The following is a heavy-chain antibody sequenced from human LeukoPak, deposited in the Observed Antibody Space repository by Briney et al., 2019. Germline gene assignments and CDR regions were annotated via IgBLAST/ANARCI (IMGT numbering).Heavy chain of an antibody. CDR1: GYTFTGYY. D-gene: IGHD2-2*01. Sequence: GGSVTVSCKASGYTFTGYYMHWVRQAPGQGLEWMGWIKPNSGGTNYAQNFQGRVTMTSDTSISTAYMELSRLRSDDTAVYYCARTLISTEYQLLPYHWFDLWGQGTLVTVSS. CDR2: IKPNSGGT. CDR3: ARTLISTEYQLLPYHWFDL. J-gene: IGHJ5*02. V-gene: IGHV1-2*02.